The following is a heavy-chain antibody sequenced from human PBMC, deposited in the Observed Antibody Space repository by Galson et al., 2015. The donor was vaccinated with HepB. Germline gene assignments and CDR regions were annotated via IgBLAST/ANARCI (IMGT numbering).Heavy chain of an antibody. J-gene: IGHJ4*02. CDR1: KFTFSTYW. CDR3: ARDSSSRGKNDYGDPGVY. V-gene: IGHV3-7*01. Sequence: SLRLSCAGSKFTFSTYWMSWARQAPGKGLEWVANIKQDGSEKYYADSVEGRFTISRDNAKNSLYLQMDSLRVEDTAVYYCARDSSSRGKNDYGDPGVYWGQGILVTVSS. D-gene: IGHD4-17*01. CDR2: IKQDGSEK.